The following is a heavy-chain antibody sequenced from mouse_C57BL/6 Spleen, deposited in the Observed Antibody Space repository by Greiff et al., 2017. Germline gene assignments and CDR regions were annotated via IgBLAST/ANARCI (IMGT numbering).Heavy chain of an antibody. J-gene: IGHJ2*01. V-gene: IGHV1-52*01. CDR3: ARSHYGSSWDYFDY. CDR2: IDPSDSET. Sequence: QVQLQQPGAELVRPGSSVKLSCKASGYTFTSYWMHWVKQRPIQGLEWIGNIDPSDSETHYNQKFKDKATLTVDKSSSTAYMQLSSLTSEDSAVYYCARSHYGSSWDYFDYWGQGTTLTVSS. D-gene: IGHD1-1*01. CDR1: GYTFTSYW.